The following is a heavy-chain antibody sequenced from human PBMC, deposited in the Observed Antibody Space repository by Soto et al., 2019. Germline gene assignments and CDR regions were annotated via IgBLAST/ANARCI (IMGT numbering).Heavy chain of an antibody. J-gene: IGHJ4*02. CDR2: IYYSGST. D-gene: IGHD4-17*01. Sequence: QXQXQXXXXXLXXPSXTLSLTXTVSGGXXXXXXXXXXWIRQHPGKGLEWIGYIYYSGSTYYNPSLKSRVXXSVXXXKNQFSLKLSSVTAADTTVYYCARGLSVTLFDNWGQGTLVTVSS. CDR3: ARGLSVTLFDN. CDR1: GGXXXXXXXX. V-gene: IGHV4-31*03.